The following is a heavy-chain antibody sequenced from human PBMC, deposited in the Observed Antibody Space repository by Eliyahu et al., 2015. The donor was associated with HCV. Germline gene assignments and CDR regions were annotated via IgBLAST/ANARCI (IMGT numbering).Heavy chain of an antibody. Sequence: QVQVVESGGGVVQPGGSLRLSCAASGFSFSTLPMHWVRQVPGRGLEWVAVISNDGNKKYYADSVKGRFTISRDNSMNTLFLQVNSLRVDDTAVYYCASGSSSDYWGQGTLVTVSS. J-gene: IGHJ4*02. V-gene: IGHV3-30-3*01. CDR3: ASGSSSDY. CDR2: ISNDGNKK. CDR1: GFSFSTLP.